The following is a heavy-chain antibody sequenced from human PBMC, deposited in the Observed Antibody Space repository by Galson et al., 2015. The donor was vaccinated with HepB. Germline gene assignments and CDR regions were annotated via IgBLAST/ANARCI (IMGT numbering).Heavy chain of an antibody. CDR1: GFTFSSYG. D-gene: IGHD2-15*01. CDR2: IWYDGSNK. V-gene: IGHV3-33*01. CDR3: ARDRYCSGGSCYWGAHDAFDI. J-gene: IGHJ3*02. Sequence: SLRLSCAASGFTFSSYGMHWVRQAPGKGLEWVAVIWYDGSNKYYADSVKGRFTISRDNSKNTLYLQMNSLRAEDTAVYYCARDRYCSGGSCYWGAHDAFDIWGQGTLVTVSS.